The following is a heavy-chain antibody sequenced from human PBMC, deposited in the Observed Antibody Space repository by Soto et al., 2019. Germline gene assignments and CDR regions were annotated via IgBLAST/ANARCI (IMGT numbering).Heavy chain of an antibody. Sequence: QVQLQESGPGLVKPSQTLSLTCTVSGGSISSGGYYWSWIRQHPGKGLEWIGYIYYSGSTYYNPSRKSRVTIAVDTSKNRFCLKLSSVTAADTAVYYCARRTGYCSGGSCGWFDPWGQGTLVTVSS. CDR2: IYYSGST. CDR3: ARRTGYCSGGSCGWFDP. J-gene: IGHJ5*02. D-gene: IGHD2-15*01. V-gene: IGHV4-31*03. CDR1: GGSISSGGYY.